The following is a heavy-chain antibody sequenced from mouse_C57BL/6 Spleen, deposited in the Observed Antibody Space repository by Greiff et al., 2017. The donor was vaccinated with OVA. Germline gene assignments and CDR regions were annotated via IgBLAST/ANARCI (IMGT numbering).Heavy chain of an antibody. V-gene: IGHV1-82*01. CDR1: GYAFSSSW. J-gene: IGHJ4*01. CDR3: ARKVDAMDY. CDR2: IYPGDGDT. Sequence: QVQLQQSGPELVKPGAPVKISCKASGYAFSSSWMNWVKQRPGKGLEWIGRIYPGDGDTNYNGKFKGKATLTADRSSSTAYMQLSSLTSEDSAVYFCARKVDAMDYWGQGTSVTVSS.